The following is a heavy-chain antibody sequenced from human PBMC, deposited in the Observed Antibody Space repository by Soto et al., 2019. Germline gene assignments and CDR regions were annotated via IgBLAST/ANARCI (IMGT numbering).Heavy chain of an antibody. D-gene: IGHD6-19*01. CDR2: ISYDGSNK. CDR3: ARVGIAVAGGYFDY. Sequence: GGSLRLSCAASRFTFSSYTMHWVRQAPGKGLEWMAMISYDGSNKYYADSVKGRFTISRDNSKDTLYLQMNSLRTEDTAVYYCARVGIAVAGGYFDYWGQGTLVTVSS. V-gene: IGHV3-30-3*01. CDR1: RFTFSSYT. J-gene: IGHJ4*02.